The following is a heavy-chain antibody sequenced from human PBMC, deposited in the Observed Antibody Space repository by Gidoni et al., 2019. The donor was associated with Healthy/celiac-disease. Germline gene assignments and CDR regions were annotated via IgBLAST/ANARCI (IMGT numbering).Heavy chain of an antibody. Sequence: EVQLLGAGGGLVQPGGSLRPSGAASASTFSSYGMGWVRQAPGKGLEWVSAISGSGGSTYYADSVKGRFTISRDNSKNTLYLQMNSLRAEDTAVYYCAKSKYGSAWEDYWGQGTLVTVSS. D-gene: IGHD6-19*01. V-gene: IGHV3-23*01. CDR3: AKSKYGSAWEDY. CDR2: ISGSGGST. CDR1: ASTFSSYG. J-gene: IGHJ4*02.